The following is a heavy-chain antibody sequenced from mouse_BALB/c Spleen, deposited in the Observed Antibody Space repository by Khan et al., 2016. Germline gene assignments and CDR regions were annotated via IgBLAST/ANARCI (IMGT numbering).Heavy chain of an antibody. D-gene: IGHD2-12*01. J-gene: IGHJ4*01. CDR2: ISYDGSN. V-gene: IGHV3-6*02. CDR1: GYSITSGYY. Sequence: EVQLQESGPGLVKPSQSLSLTCSVTGYSITSGYYWNWIRQFPGNNLEWMGYISYDGSNNYNPSLKNRISIARDTSKNQFFLKLNSVTTEDIATYHCARLRRVYAMDYWGQGTSVTVSS. CDR3: ARLRRVYAMDY.